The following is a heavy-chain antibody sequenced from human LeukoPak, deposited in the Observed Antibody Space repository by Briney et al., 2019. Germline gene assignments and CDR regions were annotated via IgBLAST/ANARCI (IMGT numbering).Heavy chain of an antibody. V-gene: IGHV3-23*01. Sequence: GRSLRLSCAASGFTFSSYGMHWVRQAPGKGLEWVSAISGSGGSTYYADSVKGRFTISRDNSKNTLYLQMNSLRAEDTAVYYCAKPYSSTMGYWGQGTLVTASS. D-gene: IGHD6-13*01. CDR3: AKPYSSTMGY. J-gene: IGHJ4*02. CDR1: GFTFSSYG. CDR2: ISGSGGST.